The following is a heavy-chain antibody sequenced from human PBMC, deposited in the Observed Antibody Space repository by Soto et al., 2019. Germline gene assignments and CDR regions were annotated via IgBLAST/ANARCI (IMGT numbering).Heavy chain of an antibody. CDR3: ARAPLYYDFWSGYYTGIPIDY. Sequence: PSETLSPTCAVYGGSFSGYYWSWIRQPPGKGLEWIGEINHSGSTNYNPSLKSRVTISVDTSKNQFSLKLSSVTAADTAVYYCARAPLYYDFWSGYYTGIPIDYWGQGTLVTVSS. CDR2: INHSGST. V-gene: IGHV4-34*01. J-gene: IGHJ4*02. CDR1: GGSFSGYY. D-gene: IGHD3-3*01.